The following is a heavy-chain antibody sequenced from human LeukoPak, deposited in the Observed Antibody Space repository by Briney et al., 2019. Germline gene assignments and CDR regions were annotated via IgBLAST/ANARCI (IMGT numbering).Heavy chain of an antibody. V-gene: IGHV4-61*02. CDR3: ARDLGTMVRGVIINWFDP. CDR2: IYTSGST. D-gene: IGHD3-10*01. J-gene: IGHJ5*02. Sequence: KTSETLSLTCTVPGGSISSGSYYWTWIRPPPGKGLEWIGRIYTSGSTNYNPSLKSRVTISLDTSKNQFSLKLSSVTAADTAVHYCARDLGTMVRGVIINWFDPWGQGTLVTVSS. CDR1: GGSISSGSYY.